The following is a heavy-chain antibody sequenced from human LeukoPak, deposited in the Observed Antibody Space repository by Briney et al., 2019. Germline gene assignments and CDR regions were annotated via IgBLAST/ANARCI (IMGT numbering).Heavy chain of an antibody. CDR1: GYTFTGYY. J-gene: IGHJ5*02. Sequence: GASVRVSCKASGYTFTGYYMHWVRQAPGQGLEWMGWINPNSGGTNYAQKFQGRVTMTRDTSISTAYMELSRLRSDDTAGYYCAREAPLGYCSSTSCYPVGWFDPWGQGTLVTVSS. CDR3: AREAPLGYCSSTSCYPVGWFDP. CDR2: INPNSGGT. V-gene: IGHV1-2*02. D-gene: IGHD2-2*01.